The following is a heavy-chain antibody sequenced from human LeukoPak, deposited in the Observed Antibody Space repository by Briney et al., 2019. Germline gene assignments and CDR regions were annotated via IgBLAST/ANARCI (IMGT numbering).Heavy chain of an antibody. J-gene: IGHJ4*02. V-gene: IGHV3-30*14. Sequence: GRSLRLSCAASGFTFSSYAMHWVRQAPGKGLEWVAVISYDGSNKYYADSVKGRFSISRDNSKNTLYLQMNSLRDEDTAVYYCARARRGYSYVIDYWGQGTLVTVSS. D-gene: IGHD5-18*01. CDR3: ARARRGYSYVIDY. CDR1: GFTFSSYA. CDR2: ISYDGSNK.